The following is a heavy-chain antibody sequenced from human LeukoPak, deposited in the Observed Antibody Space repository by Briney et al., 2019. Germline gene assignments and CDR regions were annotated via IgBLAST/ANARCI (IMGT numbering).Heavy chain of an antibody. J-gene: IGHJ4*02. D-gene: IGHD6-19*01. CDR3: AKGSLQWLVLLYY. Sequence: GGSLRLSCAASGFTFSSYAMSWVRQAPGKGLEWVSAISGSGGSTYYAGSVKGRFTISRDNSKNTLYLQMNSLRAEDTAVYYCAKGSLQWLVLLYYWGQGTLVTVSS. CDR2: ISGSGGST. V-gene: IGHV3-23*01. CDR1: GFTFSSYA.